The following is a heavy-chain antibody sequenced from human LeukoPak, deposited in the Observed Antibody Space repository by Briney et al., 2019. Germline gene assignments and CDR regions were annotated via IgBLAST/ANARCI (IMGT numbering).Heavy chain of an antibody. J-gene: IGHJ6*02. CDR1: GFTFSSYG. Sequence: PGGSLRLSCAASGFTFSSYGMHWVRQAPGKGLEWVAVISYDGSNKYYADSVKGRFTISRDNSKNTLYLQMNSLRAEDTAVYYCAREAAGGQQQLVPYYYYGMDVWGQGTTVTVSS. CDR3: AREAAGGQQQLVPYYYYGMDV. CDR2: ISYDGSNK. V-gene: IGHV3-30*03. D-gene: IGHD6-13*01.